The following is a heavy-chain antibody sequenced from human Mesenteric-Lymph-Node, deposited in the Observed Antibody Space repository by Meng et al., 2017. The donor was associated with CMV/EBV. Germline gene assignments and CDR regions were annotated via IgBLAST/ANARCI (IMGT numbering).Heavy chain of an antibody. CDR2: IYHSGST. CDR1: HYSISSGYY. CDR3: ASTTATTGFLYFDF. D-gene: IGHD4-11*01. Sequence: SETLSLTCTVSHYSISSGYYWGWIRQPPGRGLEWIGSIYHSGSTYSNPSLKSRVTISVDTSKNQFSLRLNSVTAADTAVYYCASTTATTGFLYFDFWGQGTLVTVSS. J-gene: IGHJ4*02. V-gene: IGHV4-38-2*02.